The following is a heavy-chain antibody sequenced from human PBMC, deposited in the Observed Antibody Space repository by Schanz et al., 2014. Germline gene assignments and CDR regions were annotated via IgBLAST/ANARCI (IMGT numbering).Heavy chain of an antibody. D-gene: IGHD3-16*01. J-gene: IGHJ4*02. V-gene: IGHV3-33*01. CDR2: IWYDGNNK. Sequence: QVQLVESGGDVVQPGRSLRLSCAASGFTFSSYGMHWVRQAPGKGLEWVAVIWYDGNNKYYADSVKGRFTISRDNAKNSLYLQMNSLRAEDTAVYYCARDYAGFDCWGQGTLVTVSS. CDR1: GFTFSSYG. CDR3: ARDYAGFDC.